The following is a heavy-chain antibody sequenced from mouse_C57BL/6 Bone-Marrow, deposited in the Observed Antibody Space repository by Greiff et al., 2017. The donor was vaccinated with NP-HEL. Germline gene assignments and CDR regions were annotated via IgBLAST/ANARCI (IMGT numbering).Heavy chain of an antibody. V-gene: IGHV1-61*01. CDR3: ARRTFVPYAMDY. CDR1: GYTFTSYW. J-gene: IGHJ4*01. CDR2: IYPSDSET. Sequence: QVQLQQSGAELVRPGSSVKLSCKASGYTFTSYWMDWVKQRPGQGLEWIGNIYPSDSETHYNQKFKDKATLTVDKSSSTAYMQLSSLTSEDSAVYYCARRTFVPYAMDYWGQGTSVTVSS.